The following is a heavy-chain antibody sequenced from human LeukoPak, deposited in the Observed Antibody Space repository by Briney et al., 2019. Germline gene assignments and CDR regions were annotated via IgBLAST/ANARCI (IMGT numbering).Heavy chain of an antibody. CDR1: GYTFTSYD. D-gene: IGHD3-22*01. CDR3: ARGWDYDSGGRPTAYVY. V-gene: IGHV1-8*01. Sequence: GASVKVSCKASGYTFTSYDINWVRQATGQGLEWMGWMNPNSGNTGYAQKFQGRVTITADESTSTVYMELNSLKSEDTAVYYCARGWDYDSGGRPTAYVYWGQGTLVTVSS. J-gene: IGHJ4*02. CDR2: MNPNSGNT.